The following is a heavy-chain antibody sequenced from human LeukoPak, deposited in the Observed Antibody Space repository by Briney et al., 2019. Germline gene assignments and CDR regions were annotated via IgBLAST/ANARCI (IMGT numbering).Heavy chain of an antibody. D-gene: IGHD1-1*01. CDR3: ARVGGTNYYYYGMDV. V-gene: IGHV4-59*01. J-gene: IGHJ6*02. CDR2: IYDSGST. Sequence: SETLSLTCTVSGGSISSYYWSWIRQPPGKGLEWIGYIYDSGSTNYNPSLKSRVTISVDTSKNQFSLKLSSVTAADTAVYYCARVGGTNYYYYGMDVWGQGATVTVSS. CDR1: GGSISSYY.